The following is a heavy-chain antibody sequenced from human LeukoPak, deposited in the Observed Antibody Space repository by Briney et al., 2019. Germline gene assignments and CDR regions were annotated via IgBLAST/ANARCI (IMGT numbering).Heavy chain of an antibody. Sequence: ASVKVSCKASGYTFTGYYMHWVRQAPGQGLEWMGWINPNSGGTNYAQKFQGRVTMTRDTSISTAYMELSRLRSDDTAVYYCARVSSGYDPSDFDYWGQGTLVTVSS. V-gene: IGHV1-2*02. CDR2: INPNSGGT. CDR3: ARVSSGYDPSDFDY. J-gene: IGHJ4*02. CDR1: GYTFTGYY. D-gene: IGHD5-12*01.